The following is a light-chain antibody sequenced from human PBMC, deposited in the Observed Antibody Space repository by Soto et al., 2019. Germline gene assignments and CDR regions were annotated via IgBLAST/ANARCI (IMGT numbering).Light chain of an antibody. CDR1: QSVSSY. CDR3: QQRSSWPRIT. J-gene: IGKJ5*01. CDR2: GAS. V-gene: IGKV3-11*01. Sequence: IVLTQSPDTLSLSPGERATLSCRASQSVSSYLAWYQQKPGQAPRLLIYGASNRATGIPARFSGSGSGTDFTLTISSLEPEDFAVYYCQQRSSWPRITFGQGTRLEI.